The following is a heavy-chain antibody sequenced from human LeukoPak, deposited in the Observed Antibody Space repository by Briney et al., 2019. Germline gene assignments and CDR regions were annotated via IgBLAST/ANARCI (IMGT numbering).Heavy chain of an antibody. D-gene: IGHD5-24*01. J-gene: IGHJ4*02. CDR2: IIPIFGTA. CDR3: ARAVGGGYNPYYFDY. V-gene: IGHV1-69*13. Sequence: VASVKVSCTASGGTFSSYAISWVRQAPGQGLEWMGGIIPIFGTANYAQKFQGRVTITADESTSTAYMELSSLRSEDTAVYYCARAVGGGYNPYYFDYWGQGTLVTVSS. CDR1: GGTFSSYA.